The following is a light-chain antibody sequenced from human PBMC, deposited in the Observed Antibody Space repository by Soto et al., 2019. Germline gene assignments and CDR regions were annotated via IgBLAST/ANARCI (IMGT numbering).Light chain of an antibody. CDR1: STDVGRYNH. J-gene: IGLJ1*01. CDR2: GVS. Sequence: QSALTQPASVSGSPGQSVTISCTGTSTDVGRYNHVSWYQQHPGNAPKLMVSGVSNRPSGVSDRFSGSKSANTASLTISGLQAEDEADYYCSSYTTSTTFVFGTGTKVTVL. CDR3: SSYTTSTTFV. V-gene: IGLV2-14*01.